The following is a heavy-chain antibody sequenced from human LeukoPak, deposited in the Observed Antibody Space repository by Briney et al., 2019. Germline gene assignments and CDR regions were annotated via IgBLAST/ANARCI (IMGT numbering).Heavy chain of an antibody. CDR1: GGTFSSYA. CDR3: AREPVPNGGNYYFDY. CDR2: IIPIFGTA. J-gene: IGHJ4*02. V-gene: IGHV1-69*13. Sequence: SVKVSCKASGGTFSSYAISWVRQAPGQGLEWMGGIIPIFGTANYAQKFQGRVTITADESTSTAYMELSSLRSEDTAVYYCAREPVPNGGNYYFDYWGQGTLVTVSS. D-gene: IGHD4-23*01.